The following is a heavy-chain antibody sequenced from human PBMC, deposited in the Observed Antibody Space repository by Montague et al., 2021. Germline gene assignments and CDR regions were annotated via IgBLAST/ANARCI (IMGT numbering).Heavy chain of an antibody. CDR2: MYYSGST. J-gene: IGHJ4*02. Sequence: TLSLTCTVSGDSLSSVCYSWTWIRQHPGKGLEWIGYMYYSGSTYYNPSLKSRVTISGDTSKDHFSLRLTSVTAAATALYYCARGHLATGDFDYWGQGTMVTVSS. CDR1: GDSLSSVCYS. CDR3: ARGHLATGDFDY. V-gene: IGHV4-31*03. D-gene: IGHD6-13*01.